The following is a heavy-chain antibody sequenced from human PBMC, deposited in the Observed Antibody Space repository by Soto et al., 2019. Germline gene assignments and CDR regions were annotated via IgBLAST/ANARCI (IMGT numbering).Heavy chain of an antibody. V-gene: IGHV3-48*03. CDR1: GFTFSSYE. CDR2: ISSTGSTI. J-gene: IGHJ4*02. D-gene: IGHD3-22*01. Sequence: GGSLRLSCAASGFTFSSYEMSWVRQAPGKGLEWVSYISSTGSTIYYADSVKGRFTISRDNAKTSLYLQMNSLRAEDTAVYHCARPYYYYDSSGKDYWGQGTLVTVSS. CDR3: ARPYYYYDSSGKDY.